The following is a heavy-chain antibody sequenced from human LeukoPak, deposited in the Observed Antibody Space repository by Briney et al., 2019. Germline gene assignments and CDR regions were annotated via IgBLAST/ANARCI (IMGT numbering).Heavy chain of an antibody. CDR1: GGTFNSYA. CDR3: ASGSLGDGYGVGDYYQYMDV. V-gene: IGHV1-69*05. J-gene: IGHJ6*03. D-gene: IGHD5-24*01. CDR2: IMPLFGTA. Sequence: GASVKVSCKASGGTFNSYAISWVRQAPGQGLEWMGGIMPLFGTANYAQEFQGRVTFTTDESASTAYMEVSSLRSEDTAVYYCASGSLGDGYGVGDYYQYMDVWGKGTTVTVSS.